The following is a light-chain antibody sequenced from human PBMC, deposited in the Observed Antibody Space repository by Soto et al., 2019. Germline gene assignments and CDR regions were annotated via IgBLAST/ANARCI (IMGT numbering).Light chain of an antibody. Sequence: QSALTQPASVSGSPGQSITISCTGTSSDVGSYNLVSWYQQHPGKAPKLMIYEGSKRRSGVSNRFSGSKSGNTASLTISGLQAEDEADYYCCSYAGTVVFGGGTKVTVL. CDR1: SSDVGSYNL. J-gene: IGLJ2*01. V-gene: IGLV2-23*01. CDR2: EGS. CDR3: CSYAGTVV.